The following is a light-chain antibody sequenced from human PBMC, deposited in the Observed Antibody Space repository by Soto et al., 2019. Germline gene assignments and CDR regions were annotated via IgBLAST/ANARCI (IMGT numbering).Light chain of an antibody. CDR2: DVS. CDR3: SSYTSSSSLWV. J-gene: IGLJ1*01. CDR1: SSDVGGYNY. V-gene: IGLV2-14*01. Sequence: QPASVSGSPGQSITISCTGTSSDVGGYNYVSWYQQHPGKAPKLMIYDVSNRPSGVSNRFSGSKSGNTASLTMSGLQAEDEADYYCSSYTSSSSLWVFGTGTKLTVL.